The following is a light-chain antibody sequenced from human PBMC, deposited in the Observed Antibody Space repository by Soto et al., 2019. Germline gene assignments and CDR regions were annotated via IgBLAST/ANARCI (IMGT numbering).Light chain of an antibody. Sequence: QSALTQPRSVSGSPGQSVTISCTGTSSDVGGYNYVSWYQQHPGKAPKLMICDVNKRPSGVPDRFSGSKSGNTASLTISGLQAEDEADYYCCSYAGTYTVVFGGGTQLTVL. V-gene: IGLV2-11*01. CDR3: CSYAGTYTVV. CDR2: DVN. CDR1: SSDVGGYNY. J-gene: IGLJ3*02.